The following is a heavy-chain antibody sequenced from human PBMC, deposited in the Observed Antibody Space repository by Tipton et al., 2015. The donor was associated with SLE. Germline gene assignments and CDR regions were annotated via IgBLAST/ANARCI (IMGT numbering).Heavy chain of an antibody. CDR3: AKDLAVAGHPSDY. V-gene: IGHV3-30*02. CDR2: VQYDERNK. D-gene: IGHD6-19*01. CDR1: GFIFNIYG. Sequence: SLRLSCAESGFIFNIYGMHWVRQAPGKGLEWVAFVQYDERNKYYADSVKGRFTISRDNSKNTLYLQMNSLRTEDTALYYCAKDLAVAGHPSDYWGQGTLVTVSS. J-gene: IGHJ4*02.